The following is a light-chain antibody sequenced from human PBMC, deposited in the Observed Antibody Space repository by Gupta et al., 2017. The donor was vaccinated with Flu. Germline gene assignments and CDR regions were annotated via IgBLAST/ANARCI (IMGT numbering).Light chain of an antibody. V-gene: IGLV3-1*01. J-gene: IGLJ2*01. Sequence: SYDLTQPPSVSVSPGQTAVISCSGDNLDDKYICWYQHKPGQSPVLVIYQEIKRTSGIPERFSGSRSGDTATLTIRGTQVIDEGDYYCQTWGSRAVAFGGGTKLTVL. CDR2: QEI. CDR3: QTWGSRAVA. CDR1: NLDDKY.